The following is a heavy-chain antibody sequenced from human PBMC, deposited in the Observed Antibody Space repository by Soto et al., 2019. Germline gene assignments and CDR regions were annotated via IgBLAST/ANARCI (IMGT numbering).Heavy chain of an antibody. Sequence: EVQVVESGGGLVQPGGSRRLYCAASGFIFSRYWMNWVRRAPGKGLEWVANIKQDGSEKYYVDSVKGRFTISRDNAKNSVYLQMNSLRVEDTAVYYCGGDSGWLFDYWGQGILVTVSS. D-gene: IGHD6-19*01. CDR1: GFIFSRYW. V-gene: IGHV3-7*01. J-gene: IGHJ4*02. CDR2: IKQDGSEK. CDR3: GGDSGWLFDY.